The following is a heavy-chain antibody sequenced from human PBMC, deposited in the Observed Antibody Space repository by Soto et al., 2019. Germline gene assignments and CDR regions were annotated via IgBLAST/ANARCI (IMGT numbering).Heavy chain of an antibody. V-gene: IGHV3-15*07. CDR2: IKSKTDGGTT. D-gene: IGHD3-22*01. CDR1: GFTFSNAW. CDR3: TTLGHFYDSSSLDV. J-gene: IGHJ6*02. Sequence: GGSLRLSCAASGFTFSNAWMNWVRQAPGKGLEWVGRIKSKTDGGTTDYAEPVKGKFTISRDDSKNTLYLQMNSLKTEDTTVYYCTTLGHFYDSSSLDVWGQGTTVTVSS.